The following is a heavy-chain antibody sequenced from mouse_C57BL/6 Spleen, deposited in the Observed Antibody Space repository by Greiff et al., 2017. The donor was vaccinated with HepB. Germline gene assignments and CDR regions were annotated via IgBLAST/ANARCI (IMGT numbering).Heavy chain of an antibody. J-gene: IGHJ4*01. V-gene: IGHV1-55*01. D-gene: IGHD1-1*01. CDR2: IYPGSGST. CDR3: ARRITTGAMDY. CDR1: GYTFTSYW. Sequence: QVQLQQSGAELVKPGASVKMSCKASGYTFTSYWITWVKQRPGQGLEWIGDIYPGSGSTTYNEKFKGKATLTVDTSSSTAYMQLSSLTSEDSAVYYCARRITTGAMDYWGQGTSVTVSS.